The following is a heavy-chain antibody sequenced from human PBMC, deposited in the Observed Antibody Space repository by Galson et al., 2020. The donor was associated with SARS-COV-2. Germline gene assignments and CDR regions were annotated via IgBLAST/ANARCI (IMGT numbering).Heavy chain of an antibody. V-gene: IGHV4-61*02. CDR3: ARSAVGEVRGVILGDSWFDP. D-gene: IGHD3-10*01. CDR2: IYTSGST. Sequence: SETLSLTCTVSGGSISSGSYYWSWIRQPAGQGLEWIGRIYTSGSTNYNPSLKSRVTISVDTSKNQFSLKLSSVTAADTAVYYCARSAVGEVRGVILGDSWFDPWGQGTLVTVSS. CDR1: GGSISSGSYY. J-gene: IGHJ5*02.